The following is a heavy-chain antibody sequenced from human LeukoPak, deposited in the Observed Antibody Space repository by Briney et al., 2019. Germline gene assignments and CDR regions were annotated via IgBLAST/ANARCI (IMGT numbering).Heavy chain of an antibody. D-gene: IGHD3-10*01. CDR2: ISSSSSTI. Sequence: PGGSLRLSCAASGFTFSSYSMNWVRQAPGKGLEWVSYISSSSSTIYYADSVKGRFTISRDNAKNSLYLQMNSLRDEDKAVYYCARGGTMVRGVTAIDYWGQGTLVTVSS. CDR3: ARGGTMVRGVTAIDY. J-gene: IGHJ4*02. CDR1: GFTFSSYS. V-gene: IGHV3-48*02.